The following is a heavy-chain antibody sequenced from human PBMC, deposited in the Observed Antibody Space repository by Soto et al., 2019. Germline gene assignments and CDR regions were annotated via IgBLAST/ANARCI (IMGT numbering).Heavy chain of an antibody. CDR1: GFSFSTYW. CDR3: ASGPGSYYFSRY. CDR2: ISGSGVST. D-gene: IGHD3-10*01. V-gene: IGHV3-48*01. J-gene: IGHJ4*02. Sequence: CAASGFSFSTYWMHWVRQAPGKGLEWVSAISGSGVSTYYTDSVKGRFTISKDNVKNSLSLQMNSLRAEDTAVYYCASGPGSYYFSRYWGQGALVTVSS.